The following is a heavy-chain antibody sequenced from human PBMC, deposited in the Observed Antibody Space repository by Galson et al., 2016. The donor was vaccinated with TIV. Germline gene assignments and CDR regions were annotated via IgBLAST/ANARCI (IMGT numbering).Heavy chain of an antibody. CDR3: AKGRLGANRAFDI. Sequence: SVKVSCKASGYTFTSHTMHWVRQAPGQRLEWMGWINVGNGNTKYVQKFKGRVTITSDTSARIAYMELSTLTSEDTAMYYCAKGRLGANRAFDIWGQGTLVTVSS. CDR1: GYTFTSHT. CDR2: INVGNGNT. D-gene: IGHD2/OR15-2a*01. V-gene: IGHV1-3*01. J-gene: IGHJ3*02.